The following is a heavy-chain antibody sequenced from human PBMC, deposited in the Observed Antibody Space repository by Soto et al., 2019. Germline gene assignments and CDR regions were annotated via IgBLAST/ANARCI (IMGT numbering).Heavy chain of an antibody. V-gene: IGHV3-15*01. Sequence: GGSLRLSCTASGFTFSVAWMTWVRQAPGKGLEWLGRVKSRTSGGTVDYAAPVKGRFAISRDDSKNTVILQMSSLKVEDTAVYYCVADVAEVGKGEFDYWGQGA. CDR1: GFTFSVAW. CDR3: VADVAEVGKGEFDY. CDR2: VKSRTSGGTV. J-gene: IGHJ4*02. D-gene: IGHD3-16*01.